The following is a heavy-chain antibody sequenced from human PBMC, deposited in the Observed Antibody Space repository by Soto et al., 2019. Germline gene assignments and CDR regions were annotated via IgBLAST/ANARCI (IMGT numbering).Heavy chain of an antibody. J-gene: IGHJ4*02. CDR2: IGTAGDT. Sequence: GGSLRLSCAASGFTFSSYDMHWVRQATGKGLEWVSAIGTAGDTYYPGSMKGRFTISRENAKNSLYLQMNSLRAGDTAVYYCARAYSGYDSPYFDYWGQGTLVTVSS. V-gene: IGHV3-13*01. CDR1: GFTFSSYD. CDR3: ARAYSGYDSPYFDY. D-gene: IGHD5-12*01.